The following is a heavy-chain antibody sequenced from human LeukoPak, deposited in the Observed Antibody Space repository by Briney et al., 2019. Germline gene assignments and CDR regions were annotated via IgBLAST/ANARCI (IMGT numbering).Heavy chain of an antibody. D-gene: IGHD5-24*01. Sequence: GGALRVSCAASGFTFSDYYMSWVRQAPGEGLGWVSYICSSGSTIYYADSVKGRFTISRDNAKNSLYLQMNSLRAEDTAVYYCASPTATGGTYYYYMDVWGKGTTVTVSS. CDR2: ICSSGSTI. CDR3: ASPTATGGTYYYYMDV. CDR1: GFTFSDYY. V-gene: IGHV3-11*04. J-gene: IGHJ6*03.